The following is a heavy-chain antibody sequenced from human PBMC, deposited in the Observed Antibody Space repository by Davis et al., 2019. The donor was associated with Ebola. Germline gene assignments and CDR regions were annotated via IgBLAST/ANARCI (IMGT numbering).Heavy chain of an antibody. D-gene: IGHD2-15*01. CDR1: GYTFTSYG. J-gene: IGHJ4*02. CDR2: ISAYNGNT. V-gene: IGHV1-18*04. Sequence: ASVKVSCKASGYTFTSYGISWVRQAPGQGLEWMGWISAYNGNTNYAQKLQGRVTMTTDTSTSTAYMELRSLRSDDTAVYYCARGGCSGGSCYSADYWGQGTLVTDSS. CDR3: ARGGCSGGSCYSADY.